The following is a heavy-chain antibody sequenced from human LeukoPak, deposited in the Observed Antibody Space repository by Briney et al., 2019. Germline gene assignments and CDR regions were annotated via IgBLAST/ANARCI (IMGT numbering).Heavy chain of an antibody. CDR3: ARAGGFFSPFGY. CDR2: IYYSGST. CDR1: GGSISSYY. D-gene: IGHD3-16*01. J-gene: IGHJ4*02. V-gene: IGHV4-59*01. Sequence: PSETLSLTCTVSGGSISSYYWSWIRQPPGKGLEWIGYIYYSGSTNYNPSLKSRVTTSVDTSKNQFSLKLSSVTAADTAVYYCARAGGFFSPFGYWGQGTLVTVSS.